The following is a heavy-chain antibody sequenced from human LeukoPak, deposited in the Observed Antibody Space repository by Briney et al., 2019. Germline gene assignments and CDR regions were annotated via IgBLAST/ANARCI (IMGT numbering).Heavy chain of an antibody. V-gene: IGHV4-59*01. J-gene: IGHJ2*01. CDR3: ARAITLYWFLDL. CDR1: GDSISTYY. D-gene: IGHD5-24*01. CDR2: IYYSGAT. Sequence: PSETLALTCTVSGDSISTYYWTWIRQPPGKSLQWIGHIYYSGATNYNPSLKSRVTISVDTSKNQFSLKLTSVTAADTAVYYCARAITLYWFLDLWGRGTLVTVSS.